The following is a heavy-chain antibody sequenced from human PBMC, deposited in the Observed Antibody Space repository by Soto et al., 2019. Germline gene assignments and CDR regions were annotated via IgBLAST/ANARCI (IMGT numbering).Heavy chain of an antibody. CDR2: INANNGNI. CDR1: GYTFTGYS. D-gene: IGHD1-26*01. V-gene: IGHV1-3*01. Sequence: ASVKVSCKASGYTFTGYSMHWVRQAPGQGLEWMGWINANNGNIKYSQKFQGRVTITRDTSTNTAYMELSSLRSEDTAVYYCARGGSLYWYFDLWGRGTLVTVSS. CDR3: ARGGSLYWYFDL. J-gene: IGHJ2*01.